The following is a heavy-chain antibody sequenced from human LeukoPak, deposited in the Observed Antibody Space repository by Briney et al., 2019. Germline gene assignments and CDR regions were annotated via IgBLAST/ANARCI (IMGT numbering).Heavy chain of an antibody. J-gene: IGHJ6*02. Sequence: SSESLSLTCIVSGVSISSISSNSYHWGWIRQPPGKGLEWIGSIYYSGSTYYNPSLKSRATISVDTSKNQFSLKLSSVTAADTALYYCAREMGVVTAHGIDVWGQGTTVTVSS. CDR1: GVSISSISSNSYH. CDR2: IYYSGST. CDR3: AREMGVVTAHGIDV. V-gene: IGHV4-39*02. D-gene: IGHD4-23*01.